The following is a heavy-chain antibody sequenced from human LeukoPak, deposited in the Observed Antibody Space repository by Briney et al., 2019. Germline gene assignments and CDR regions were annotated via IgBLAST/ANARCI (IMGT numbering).Heavy chain of an antibody. CDR3: ARDIISGSSWYGY. CDR1: GYTFTGYY. V-gene: IGHV1-2*02. D-gene: IGHD6-13*01. J-gene: IGHJ4*02. CDR2: INPNSGGT. Sequence: GASVKVSCKASGYTFTGYYMHWVRQGPGQGLEWMGWINPNSGGTNYAQKFQGRVTMTRDTSISTAYMELSRLRSDDTAVYYCARDIISGSSWYGYWGQGTLVTVSS.